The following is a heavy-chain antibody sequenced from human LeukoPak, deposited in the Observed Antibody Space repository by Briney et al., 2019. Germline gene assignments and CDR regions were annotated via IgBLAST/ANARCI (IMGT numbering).Heavy chain of an antibody. D-gene: IGHD3-3*01. CDR1: GFTFSNRA. J-gene: IGHJ4*02. V-gene: IGHV3-23*01. CDR2: ISGSGGST. CDR3: AKDAHPVITIFGVVIIH. Sequence: GGSLRLSCAASGFTFSNRAMTWVRQAPGKGLEWVSAISGSGGSTYYADSVKGRFTISRDNSKNTLYLQMNSLRAEDTAVYYCAKDAHPVITIFGVVIIHWGQGTLVTVSS.